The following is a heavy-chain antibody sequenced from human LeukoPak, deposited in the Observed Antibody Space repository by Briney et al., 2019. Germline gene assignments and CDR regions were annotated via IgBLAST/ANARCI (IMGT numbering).Heavy chain of an antibody. V-gene: IGHV3-21*04. D-gene: IGHD6-19*01. CDR3: AKDTHSFTSVAEY. J-gene: IGHJ4*02. Sequence: GGSLRLSCAAPGFIFSTYSMNWVRQAPGKGLEWVPSISSSSSYIYYADSLKGRFTISRDNAKNSLYLQMNSLRAEDTALYYCAKDTHSFTSVAEYWGQGTLVTVSS. CDR1: GFIFSTYS. CDR2: ISSSSSYI.